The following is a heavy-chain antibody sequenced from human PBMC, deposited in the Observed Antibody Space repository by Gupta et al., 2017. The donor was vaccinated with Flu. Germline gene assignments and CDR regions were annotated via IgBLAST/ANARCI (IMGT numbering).Heavy chain of an antibody. CDR2: ISPILEKG. D-gene: IGHD2-15*01. Sequence: QVYLVQSGAEVQKPGSSVKVSCTASGDTYTTYNISWVRQAPGQGLEWMGEISPILEKGSYAKNLQGRVTITADESTDTFYLELSSPRSDDTAVYYCAASRVIVDRDYIASWGQGTRVTVSS. CDR3: AASRVIVDRDYIAS. CDR1: GDTYTTYN. J-gene: IGHJ4*02. V-gene: IGHV1-69*01.